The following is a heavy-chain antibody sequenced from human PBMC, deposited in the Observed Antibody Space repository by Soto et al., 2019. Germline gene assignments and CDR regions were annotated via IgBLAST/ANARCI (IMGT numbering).Heavy chain of an antibody. CDR1: GFTFSSYG. CDR2: IWYDGSNK. Sequence: PGGSLRLSCAASGFTFSSYGMHWVRQAPGKGLEWVAVIWYDGSNKYYADSVKGRFTISRDNSKNTLYLQMNSLRAEDTAVYYCARGWSVLRYFDCTKNYFDYWGQGTLVTVSS. CDR3: ARGWSVLRYFDCTKNYFDY. V-gene: IGHV3-33*01. D-gene: IGHD3-9*01. J-gene: IGHJ4*02.